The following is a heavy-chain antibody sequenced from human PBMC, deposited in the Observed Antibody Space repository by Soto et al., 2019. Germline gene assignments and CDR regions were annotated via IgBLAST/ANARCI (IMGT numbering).Heavy chain of an antibody. CDR3: ARDPSRNYYDSSGYNNWFDP. CDR2: ISAYNGNT. Sequence: GASVKVSCKASGYTFTSYGISWVRQAPGQGLEWMGWISAYNGNTNYAQKLQGRVTMTTDTSTSTAYMELRSLRSDDTAVYYCARDPSRNYYDSSGYNNWFDPWGQGTLVTVSS. V-gene: IGHV1-18*04. J-gene: IGHJ5*02. D-gene: IGHD3-22*01. CDR1: GYTFTSYG.